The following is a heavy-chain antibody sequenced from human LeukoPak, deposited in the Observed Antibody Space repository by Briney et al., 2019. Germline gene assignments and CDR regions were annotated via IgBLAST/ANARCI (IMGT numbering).Heavy chain of an antibody. CDR3: ARQPLDYFDY. CDR1: GGSISSSSYY. J-gene: IGHJ4*02. Sequence: SETLSLTCTVCGGSISSSSYYWGWIRQPPGKGLEWIGSIYYSGSTYYNPSLKSRVTLSVDTSKNQFSLKLSSVTAADTAVYYCARQPLDYFDYWGQGTLVTVSS. V-gene: IGHV4-39*01. CDR2: IYYSGST.